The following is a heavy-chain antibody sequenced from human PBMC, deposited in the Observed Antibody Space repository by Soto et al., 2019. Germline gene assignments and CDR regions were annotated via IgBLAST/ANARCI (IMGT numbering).Heavy chain of an antibody. V-gene: IGHV4-30-2*01. Sequence: SETLSLTCAVSGGSIISGGYSWSLIRQPPGKGLEWIGYIYHSGSTYYNPSLKSRVTISVDRSKNQFSLKLSSVTAADTAVYYCARENNVLPGGYFDYWGQGTLVTVSS. J-gene: IGHJ4*02. CDR1: GGSIISGGYS. CDR2: IYHSGST. CDR3: ARENNVLPGGYFDY. D-gene: IGHD3-10*01.